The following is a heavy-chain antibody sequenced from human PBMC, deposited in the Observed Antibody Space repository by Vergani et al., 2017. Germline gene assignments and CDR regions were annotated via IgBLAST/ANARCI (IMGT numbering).Heavy chain of an antibody. J-gene: IGHJ5*02. CDR2: TYYRSKWYN. CDR1: GDSVSSNSAA. D-gene: IGHD2-2*01. V-gene: IGHV6-1*01. CDR3: AIDCCSSTSWELRFDP. Sequence: QVQLQQSGPGLVKPSQTLSLTCAISGDSVSSNSAAWTWIRQPPSRGLEWLGRTYYRSKWYNDYALSVKSRITINPDTSKNQFSLQLNSVTPEDTAVYYCAIDCCSSTSWELRFDPWGQGTLVTVSS.